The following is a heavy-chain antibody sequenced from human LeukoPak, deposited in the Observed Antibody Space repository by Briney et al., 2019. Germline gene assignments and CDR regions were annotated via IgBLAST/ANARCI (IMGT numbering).Heavy chain of an antibody. J-gene: IGHJ4*02. CDR1: GYTFTSYG. V-gene: IGHV1-18*01. D-gene: IGHD3-22*01. CDR3: ARDSSAYYYDSSGYYLGIKSYYFDY. CDR2: IRAYNGNT. Sequence: AXXXXSCKAXGYTFTSYGISWVRQAPGQGLEGMGWIRAYNGNTNYAQNLHARVTMTTYTSTSTAYMELRSLISDDTAVYYCARDSSAYYYDSSGYYLGIKSYYFDYWGQGTLVTVSS.